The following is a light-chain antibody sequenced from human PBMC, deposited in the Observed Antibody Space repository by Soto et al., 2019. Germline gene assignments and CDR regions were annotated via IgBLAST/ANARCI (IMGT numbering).Light chain of an antibody. CDR1: QDVSSW. Sequence: DIQMTQSPSSVSASVGDSVTISCRASQDVSSWLAWYQQKPGKAPNLLIYAISNLQSGVPSRFSGSGSGTDFTLTISSLQPEDSATYYCQQANSVSITFGQGTRLEIK. J-gene: IGKJ5*01. CDR2: AIS. CDR3: QQANSVSIT. V-gene: IGKV1-12*01.